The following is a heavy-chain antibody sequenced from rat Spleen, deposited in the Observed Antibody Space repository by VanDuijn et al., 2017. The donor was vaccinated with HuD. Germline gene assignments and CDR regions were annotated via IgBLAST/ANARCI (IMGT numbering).Heavy chain of an antibody. V-gene: IGHV5-31*01. CDR3: TRGGNYDFDY. Sequence: EVQLVKSGGGLVQPEGWLKLSCVASGVTFNDYWLTWIRQATGKWLVWVAYITNTGVTPYYADSVRGRFTIARDNTKITLYLQINRLRSEDTATYFCTRGGNYDFDYWGQGVMVTVSS. CDR2: ITNTGVTP. D-gene: IGHD1-10*01. CDR1: GVTFNDYW. J-gene: IGHJ2*01.